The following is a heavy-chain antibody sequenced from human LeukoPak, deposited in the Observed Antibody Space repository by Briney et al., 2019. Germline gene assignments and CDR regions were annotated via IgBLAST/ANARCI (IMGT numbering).Heavy chain of an antibody. CDR2: IKQDGSEK. J-gene: IGHJ6*04. Sequence: GGSLRLSCVASGFTFSSRDWMTWVRQAPGKGLEWVANIKQDGSEKNYVDSVKGRFTISRDNAKNSVDLQMNSLRAEDTAVYYCEELGITMIGGVWGKGTTVTISS. D-gene: IGHD3-10*02. CDR3: EELGITMIGGV. V-gene: IGHV3-7*01. CDR1: GFTFSSRDW.